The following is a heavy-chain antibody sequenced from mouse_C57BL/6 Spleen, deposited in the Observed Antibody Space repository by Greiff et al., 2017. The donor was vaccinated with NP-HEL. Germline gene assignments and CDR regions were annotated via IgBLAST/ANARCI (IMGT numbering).Heavy chain of an antibody. CDR2: IDPSDSYT. CDR3: ARYLWDFYAMDY. Sequence: VQLQQSGAELVKPGASVKLSCKASGYTFTSYWMQWVKQRPGQGLEWIGEIDPSDSYTNYNQKFKGKATLTVDTSSSTAYMQLSSLTSDDSAVYYCARYLWDFYAMDYWGQGTSVTVSS. J-gene: IGHJ4*01. D-gene: IGHD4-1*01. CDR1: GYTFTSYW. V-gene: IGHV1-50*01.